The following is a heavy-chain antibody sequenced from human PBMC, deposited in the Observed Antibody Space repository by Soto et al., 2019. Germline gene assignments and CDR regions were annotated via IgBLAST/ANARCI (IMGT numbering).Heavy chain of an antibody. CDR2: INGDGSTT. CDR3: ARVRVDTAMVMAF. J-gene: IGHJ4*02. CDR1: GFTFSSYW. D-gene: IGHD5-18*01. V-gene: IGHV3-74*01. Sequence: EVQLVESGGGLVQPGGSLRLSCAASGFTFSSYWMHWVRQAPGKGLVWVSRINGDGSTTSYADSVKGRFTISRDNAKNTLYLQMYSLRAEDTAVYYCARVRVDTAMVMAFWGQGTLVTVSS.